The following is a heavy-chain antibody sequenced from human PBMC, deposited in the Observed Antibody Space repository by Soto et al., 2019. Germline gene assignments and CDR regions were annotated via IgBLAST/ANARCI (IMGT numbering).Heavy chain of an antibody. V-gene: IGHV5-10-1*01. CDR1: GYTFTTFW. J-gene: IGHJ5*02. Sequence: PGESLKISCTGFGYTFTTFWISWVCQMPGKGLEWMGRIDPGDTYATYSPAFQGHVTISADKATSTAYLQWSSLKASDTAMYYCARIYCTTTTCDSWFDPWGQGTLVTV. CDR2: IDPGDTYA. CDR3: ARIYCTTTTCDSWFDP. D-gene: IGHD2-2*01.